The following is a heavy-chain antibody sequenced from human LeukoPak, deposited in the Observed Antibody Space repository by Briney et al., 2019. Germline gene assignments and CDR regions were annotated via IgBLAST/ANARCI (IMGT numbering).Heavy chain of an antibody. CDR2: INPNSGGT. CDR1: GYTFTGYY. CDR3: TNFYADSGRSD. D-gene: IGHD3-10*01. Sequence: ASVKVSCKASGYTFTGYYVYWVRQAPRQGLEWMGWINPNSGGTNYVQKFQGRVTMTRDTSISTVYMELSRLRSNDTAVYYCTNFYADSGRSDWGQGTLVTVSS. J-gene: IGHJ4*02. V-gene: IGHV1-2*02.